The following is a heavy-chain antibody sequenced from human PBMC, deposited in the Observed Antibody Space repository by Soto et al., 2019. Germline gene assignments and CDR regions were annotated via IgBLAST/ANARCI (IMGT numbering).Heavy chain of an antibody. Sequence: GASVKVSCKASGYTFTSYDINWVRQATGQGLEWMGWMNPNSGNTGYAQKFQGRVTMTRNTSISTAYMELSSLRSEDTAVYYCARGNELRYFDWLLCPLDCWGQGTLVTVSS. CDR2: MNPNSGNT. J-gene: IGHJ4*02. V-gene: IGHV1-8*01. D-gene: IGHD3-9*01. CDR3: ARGNELRYFDWLLCPLDC. CDR1: GYTFTSYD.